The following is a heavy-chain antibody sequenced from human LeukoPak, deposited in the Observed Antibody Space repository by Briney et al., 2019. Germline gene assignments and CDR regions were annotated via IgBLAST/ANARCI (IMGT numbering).Heavy chain of an antibody. CDR1: GYTFTSYG. Sequence: ASVKVSCKASGYTFTSYGISWVRQAPGQGLEWMGWISAYNDNTIYAQRLQGRVTMTTDTSTRTVYMELRSLRSDDTAVYYCARDPLLWFGDRYYMDVWGKGTTVTVSS. CDR3: ARDPLLWFGDRYYMDV. V-gene: IGHV1-18*01. CDR2: ISAYNDNT. J-gene: IGHJ6*03. D-gene: IGHD3-10*01.